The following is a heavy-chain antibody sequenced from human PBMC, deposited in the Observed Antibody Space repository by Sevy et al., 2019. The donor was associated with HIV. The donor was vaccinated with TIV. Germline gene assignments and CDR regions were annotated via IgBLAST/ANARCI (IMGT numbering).Heavy chain of an antibody. CDR1: GYTFTSYA. CDR3: ARGVGDYYYYGMDV. D-gene: IGHD3-10*01. J-gene: IGHJ6*02. CDR2: INTNTGNP. V-gene: IGHV7-4-1*02. Sequence: ASVKVSCKASGYTFTSYAMNWVRQAPGQGLEWMGWINTNTGNPTYAQGFTGRFVFSLDTSVSTACLQISSLKAEDTAVDYCARGVGDYYYYGMDVWGQGTTVTVSS.